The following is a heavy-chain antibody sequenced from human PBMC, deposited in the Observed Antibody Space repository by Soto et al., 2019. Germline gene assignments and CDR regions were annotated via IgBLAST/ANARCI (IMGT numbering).Heavy chain of an antibody. CDR1: VYSISSGYY. CDR3: ATYYSNDYYFEY. Sequence: SETLSLTCAFSVYSISSGYYWGWIRQPPGKGLEWIGSIYHSGSTYYNPSLKSRVTISVDTSKNQFSLKLSSVTAADTAVYYWATYYSNDYYFEYWGQGTLVSGSS. J-gene: IGHJ4*02. V-gene: IGHV4-38-2*01. CDR2: IYHSGST. D-gene: IGHD4-4*01.